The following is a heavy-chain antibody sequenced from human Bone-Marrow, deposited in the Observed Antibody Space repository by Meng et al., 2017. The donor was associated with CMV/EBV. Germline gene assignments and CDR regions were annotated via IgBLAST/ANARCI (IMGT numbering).Heavy chain of an antibody. CDR2: IYSGGSSI. D-gene: IGHD3-10*01. CDR1: GFTFSSYA. CDR3: AKDRGVTHFDY. Sequence: GESLKISCAASGFTFSSYAMSWVRQAPGKGLEWVSVIYSGGSSIYYADSVKGRFTISRDNSKNTLYLQMNSLRAEDTAVYYCAKDRGVTHFDYCGEGTLVAVSS. J-gene: IGHJ4*02. V-gene: IGHV3-23*03.